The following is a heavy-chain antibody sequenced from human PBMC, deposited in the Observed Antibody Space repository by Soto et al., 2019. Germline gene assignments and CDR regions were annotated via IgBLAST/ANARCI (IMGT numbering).Heavy chain of an antibody. J-gene: IGHJ6*02. CDR1: GYTFTSYG. CDR3: ARSKAGSYYCGMDV. D-gene: IGHD3-10*01. V-gene: IGHV1-18*01. Sequence: QVQLAQSGAEVKKPGASVKVSCKASGYTFTSYGISWVRQAPGQGLECKGWISAHNGNTNYAQKLLGRVTMTTDTSTSTAYMELRGLTSYDTVVDFCARSKAGSYYCGMDVWGQGTKVTVSS. CDR2: ISAHNGNT.